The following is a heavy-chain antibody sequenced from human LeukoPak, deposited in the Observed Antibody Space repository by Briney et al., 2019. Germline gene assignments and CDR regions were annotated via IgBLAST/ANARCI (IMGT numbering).Heavy chain of an antibody. J-gene: IGHJ4*02. D-gene: IGHD3-22*01. CDR2: ISSSSSTI. CDR3: ARGRGTRYYDSSGYPLPFDY. Sequence: PGGSLRLSCAASGFTFSSYSMNWVRQAPGKGLEWVSYISSSSSTIYYADSVKGRFTISGDNAKNSLYLQMNSLRAEDTAVYYCARGRGTRYYDSSGYPLPFDYWGQGTLVTVSS. V-gene: IGHV3-48*04. CDR1: GFTFSSYS.